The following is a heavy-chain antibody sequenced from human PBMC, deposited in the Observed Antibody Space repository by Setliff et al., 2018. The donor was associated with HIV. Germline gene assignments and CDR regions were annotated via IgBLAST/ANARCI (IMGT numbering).Heavy chain of an antibody. Sequence: GASVKVSCKASGYTFTSYYMHWVRQAPGRGLEWMGIINPSGGSTSYAQKFQGRVTMTRDTSTSTVYMELSSLRSEDTAVYYCARDPAVFGLYYYYYMDVWGKGTTVTVSS. CDR2: INPSGGST. V-gene: IGHV1-46*03. CDR3: ARDPAVFGLYYYYYMDV. CDR1: GYTFTSYY. D-gene: IGHD3-16*01. J-gene: IGHJ6*03.